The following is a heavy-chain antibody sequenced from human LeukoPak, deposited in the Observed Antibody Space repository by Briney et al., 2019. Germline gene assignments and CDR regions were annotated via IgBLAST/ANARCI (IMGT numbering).Heavy chain of an antibody. CDR1: GFTVSSNY. V-gene: IGHV4-30-2*01. J-gene: IGHJ5*02. Sequence: LRLSCAASGFTVSSNYMSWIRQPPGKGLEWIGYIYHSGSTYYNPSLKSRVTISVDRSKNQFSLKLSSVTAADTAVYYCARALREGFGELSVADWFDPWGQGTLVTVSS. D-gene: IGHD3-10*01. CDR3: ARALREGFGELSVADWFDP. CDR2: IYHSGST.